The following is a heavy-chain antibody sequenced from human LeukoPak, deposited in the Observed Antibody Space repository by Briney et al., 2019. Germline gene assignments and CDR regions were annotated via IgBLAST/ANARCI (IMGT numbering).Heavy chain of an antibody. V-gene: IGHV4-59*01. CDR2: IYYSGST. D-gene: IGHD2-21*01. J-gene: IGHJ6*03. CDR1: GGSISSYY. Sequence: PSETLSLTCTVSGGSISSYYWSWIRQPPGKGLEWIGYIYYSGSTNYNPSLKSRVTISVDTSKNQFSLKLSSVTAADTAVYYCARSVVAKLYYYYYYMDVWGKGTTVTISS. CDR3: ARSVVAKLYYYYYYMDV.